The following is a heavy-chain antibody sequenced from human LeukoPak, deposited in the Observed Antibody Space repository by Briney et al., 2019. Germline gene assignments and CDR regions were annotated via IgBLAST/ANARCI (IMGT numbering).Heavy chain of an antibody. CDR1: GYTFTNYD. D-gene: IGHD6-19*01. CDR3: ARGAWYNSAYTALHYFDY. CDR2: MNPNNGNA. V-gene: IGHV1-8*01. J-gene: IGHJ4*02. Sequence: ASVKVSCKASGYTFTNYDINWVRQATGQGLEWMGWMNPNNGNAGYAQKFQDEVTMTRDTSISTAYMELSSLRSEDTAIYYCARGAWYNSAYTALHYFDYWGQGTLVTVSS.